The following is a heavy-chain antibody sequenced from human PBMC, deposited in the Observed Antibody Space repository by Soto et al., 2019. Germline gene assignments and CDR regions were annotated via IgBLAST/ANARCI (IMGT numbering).Heavy chain of an antibody. D-gene: IGHD3-3*01. CDR1: GFTFSSYA. V-gene: IGHV3-23*01. CDR2: ISGSGGST. CDR3: AKSTYYDFWSGVYYYMDV. Sequence: GGSLRLSCAASGFTFSSYAMSLVRQAPGKGLEWVSAISGSGGSTYYADSVKGRFTISRDNSKNTLYLQMNSLRAEDTAVYYCAKSTYYDFWSGVYYYMDVWGKGTTVTVSS. J-gene: IGHJ6*03.